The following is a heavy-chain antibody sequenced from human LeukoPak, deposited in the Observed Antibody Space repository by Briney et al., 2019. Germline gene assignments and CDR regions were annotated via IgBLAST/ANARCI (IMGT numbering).Heavy chain of an antibody. CDR2: INPNSGGT. Sequence: GASVKVSCKASGYTFTGYYMHWVRQAPGQGLEWMGWINPNSGGTNYAQKFQGRVTMTRDTSISTAYMELSRLRSDDTAVYYCAGERFLEWLPSNWFDPWGQGTLVTVSS. CDR1: GYTFTGYY. D-gene: IGHD3-3*01. V-gene: IGHV1-2*02. J-gene: IGHJ5*02. CDR3: AGERFLEWLPSNWFDP.